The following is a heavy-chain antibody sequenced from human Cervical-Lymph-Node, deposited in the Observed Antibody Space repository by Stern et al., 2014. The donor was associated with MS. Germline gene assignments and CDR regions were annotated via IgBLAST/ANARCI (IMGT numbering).Heavy chain of an antibody. CDR2: IFPKGGDT. CDR1: GYTFSDYH. CDR3: ARDLGFGDY. D-gene: IGHD2-15*01. V-gene: IGHV1-2*06. J-gene: IGHJ4*02. Sequence: VQLVEAGAEVKKPGASVKVSCKASGYTFSDYHMHWVRQDPGQGLEWMGRIFPKGGDTNYAQNFQGRVTMTSDTSIGTAYMELSSLRSDDTAVYYCARDLGFGDYWGQGTLVTVSS.